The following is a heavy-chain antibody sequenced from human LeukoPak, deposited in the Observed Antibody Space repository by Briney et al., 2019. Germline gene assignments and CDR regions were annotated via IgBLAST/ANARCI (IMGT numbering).Heavy chain of an antibody. Sequence: GGSLRLSCAASGFTFDDYAMHWVRQAPGNGLEWVSGISWNSGSIGYADSEKGRFTISRDNAKNSLYLQMNSLRAEDTALYYCAKFGYSSSSDYWGQGTLVTVSS. CDR3: AKFGYSSSSDY. CDR1: GFTFDDYA. D-gene: IGHD6-6*01. CDR2: ISWNSGSI. V-gene: IGHV3-9*01. J-gene: IGHJ4*02.